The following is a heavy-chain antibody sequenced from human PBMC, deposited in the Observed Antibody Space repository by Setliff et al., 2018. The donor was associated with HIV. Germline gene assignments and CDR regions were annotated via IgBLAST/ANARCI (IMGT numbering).Heavy chain of an antibody. J-gene: IGHJ4*02. D-gene: IGHD1-26*01. V-gene: IGHV1-18*01. CDR3: ARDLFRRVGPFQPPGY. CDR2: INPYNGIA. CDR1: GYTFTSFG. Sequence: ASVKVSCKASGYTFTSFGITWVRQAPGQRPEWLGWINPYNGIANYAQNSQGRVSMTTDTSTRTAYMELRSLRFDDTAIYYCARDLFRRVGPFQPPGYWGQGRWSPFL.